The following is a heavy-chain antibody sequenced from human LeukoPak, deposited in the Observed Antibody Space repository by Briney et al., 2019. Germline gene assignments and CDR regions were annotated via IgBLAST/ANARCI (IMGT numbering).Heavy chain of an antibody. J-gene: IGHJ4*02. D-gene: IGHD6-13*01. V-gene: IGHV3-30-3*01. CDR2: ISYDGSNK. CDR3: ARDPGIAAAGY. CDR1: GFTFSSYA. Sequence: GRSLRLSCAASGFTFSSYAMHWVRQAPGKGLEWVAVISYDGSNKYYADSVKGRFTISRDNSKNTLYLQMNSLRAEDTAVYYCARDPGIAAAGYWGQGTLVTVSS.